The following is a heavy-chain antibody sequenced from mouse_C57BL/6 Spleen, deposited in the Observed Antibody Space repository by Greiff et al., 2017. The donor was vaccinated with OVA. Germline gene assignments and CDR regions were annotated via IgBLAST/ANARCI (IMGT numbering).Heavy chain of an antibody. Sequence: EVQVEESGGGLVQPGGSMKLSCVASGFTFSNYWMNWVRQSPEKGLEWVAQIRFKSDNYATHYAESVKGRFTISRDDSKSSVYLQMNNVRAEDTGNYYCTGVFDYWGQGTTLTVSS. CDR3: TGVFDY. V-gene: IGHV6-3*01. CDR2: IRFKSDNYAT. J-gene: IGHJ2*01. CDR1: GFTFSNYW.